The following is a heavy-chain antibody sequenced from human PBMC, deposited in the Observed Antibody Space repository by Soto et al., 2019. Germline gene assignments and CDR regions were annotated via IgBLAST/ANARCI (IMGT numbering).Heavy chain of an antibody. CDR1: GFTFSTYT. V-gene: IGHV3-21*01. D-gene: IGHD3-16*01. CDR3: ARGSWGGDGIDV. CDR2: ISSSRRDI. Sequence: PGWSLRLSCAASGFTFSTYTINWVRQAPGKGLEWVASISSSRRDIFYADSVKDRFTISRDNANSSVDLQMNSLRVGDTAIYYCARGSWGGDGIDVWGQGTTVTVSS. J-gene: IGHJ6*02.